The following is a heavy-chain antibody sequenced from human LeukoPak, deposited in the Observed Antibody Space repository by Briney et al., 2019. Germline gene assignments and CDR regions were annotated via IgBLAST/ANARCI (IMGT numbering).Heavy chain of an antibody. D-gene: IGHD3-22*01. Sequence: SETLSLTCTVSGGSISSYYWSWIRQPPGKGLEWIGYIYDSGSTNYNPSLKSRVTISVDTSKNQFSLKLSSVTAADAAVFYCASLTTADAFDIWGQGTMVTVSS. V-gene: IGHV4-59*01. CDR3: ASLTTADAFDI. CDR2: IYDSGST. J-gene: IGHJ3*02. CDR1: GGSISSYY.